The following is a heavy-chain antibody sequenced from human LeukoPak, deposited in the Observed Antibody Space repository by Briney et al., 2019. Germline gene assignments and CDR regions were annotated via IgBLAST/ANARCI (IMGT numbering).Heavy chain of an antibody. CDR1: GYTFTDYY. V-gene: IGHV1-2*02. Sequence: ASVKVSCKASGYTFTDYYIHWVRQAPGQGLEWMGWINPNSGGTNYAQKFQGRVTMTRDTSISTAYMELSRLRSDDTAVYYCAGSSGFKYNIDYWGQGTLVTVSS. CDR2: INPNSGGT. J-gene: IGHJ4*02. D-gene: IGHD6-19*01. CDR3: AGSSGFKYNIDY.